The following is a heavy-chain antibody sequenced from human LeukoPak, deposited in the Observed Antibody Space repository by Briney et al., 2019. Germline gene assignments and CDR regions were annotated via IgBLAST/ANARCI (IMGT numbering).Heavy chain of an antibody. CDR2: IIPIFGTA. CDR1: GGTFSSYA. Sequence: SVKVSYKASGGTFSSYAISWVRQAPGQGLEWMGGIIPIFGTANYAQKFQGRVTMTRNTSISTAYMELSSLRSEDTAVYYCARGLGPTIRRKGLNYWGQGTLVTVSS. V-gene: IGHV1-69*05. J-gene: IGHJ4*02. D-gene: IGHD5-12*01. CDR3: ARGLGPTIRRKGLNY.